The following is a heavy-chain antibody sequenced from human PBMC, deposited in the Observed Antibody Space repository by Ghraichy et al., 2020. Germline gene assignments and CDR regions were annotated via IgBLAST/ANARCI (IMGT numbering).Heavy chain of an antibody. V-gene: IGHV3-33*01. D-gene: IGHD6-19*01. J-gene: IGHJ4*02. Sequence: GGSLRLSCAASGFTFSSYGMHLVRQAPVKGLEWVAVIWYDGSNKYYAESVKGRFTISRDNSKNTLYLQMNSLRAEDTAVYYCARDRRDHSSGWSGGYFDYWGQGTLVTVSS. CDR3: ARDRRDHSSGWSGGYFDY. CDR2: IWYDGSNK. CDR1: GFTFSSYG.